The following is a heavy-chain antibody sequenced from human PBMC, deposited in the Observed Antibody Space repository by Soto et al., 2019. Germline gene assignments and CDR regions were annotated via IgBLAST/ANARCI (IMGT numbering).Heavy chain of an antibody. V-gene: IGHV5-51*01. CDR1: GYTFTNYW. CDR2: IYPGDSDT. J-gene: IGHJ4*02. CDR3: ARHLEVATISQAYY. D-gene: IGHD5-12*01. Sequence: PGESLKISCKGSGYTFTNYWIGWVRQMPGKGLEWMWIIYPGDSDTRYSPSFQGPVTISADKSINTAYLQWSSLKASDTAMYYCARHLEVATISQAYYWGQGTQVTVSS.